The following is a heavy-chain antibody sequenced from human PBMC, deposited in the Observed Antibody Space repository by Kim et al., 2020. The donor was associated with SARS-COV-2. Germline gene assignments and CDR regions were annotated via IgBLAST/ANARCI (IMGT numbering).Heavy chain of an antibody. CDR2: INAGNGNT. Sequence: ASVKVSCKASGYIFTSNTIHWVRQAPGQRLEWMGWINAGNGNTRYSQKFQGRVTISRETSASTAYMELSSLRSEDTAVYYCARLPVAGIGGIWGQGTMVTVSS. V-gene: IGHV1-3*01. CDR3: ARLPVAGIGGI. CDR1: GYIFTSNT. D-gene: IGHD6-19*01. J-gene: IGHJ3*02.